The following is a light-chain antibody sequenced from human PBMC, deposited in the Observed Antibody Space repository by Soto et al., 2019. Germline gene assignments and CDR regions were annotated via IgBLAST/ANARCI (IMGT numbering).Light chain of an antibody. CDR2: EVN. CDR3: SSYAGTTTHTV. J-gene: IGLJ7*01. V-gene: IGLV2-23*02. Sequence: QSALTQPASVSGSPGRSITFSCTGTSSDVGGYNVVSWYQQHPGRAPKLIISEVNKRPSGISDRFSGSKSGSTASLTISGLQAEDEADYYCSSYAGTTTHTVFGGGTQLTVL. CDR1: SSDVGGYNV.